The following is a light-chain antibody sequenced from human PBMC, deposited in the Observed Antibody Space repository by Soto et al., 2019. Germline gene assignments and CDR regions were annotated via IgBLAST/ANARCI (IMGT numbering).Light chain of an antibody. V-gene: IGLV2-23*01. CDR1: SSDVGSYNL. J-gene: IGLJ1*01. CDR3: CSYAGTNTFV. CDR2: EGN. Sequence: QSALTQAASVSGSPGQSITISCTGTSSDVGSYNLVSWYQQHSGKAPKLMIYEGNKRPSGVSNRFSGSKSANTASLTISGLQTEDEADYYCCSYAGTNTFVFGTGTKLTVL.